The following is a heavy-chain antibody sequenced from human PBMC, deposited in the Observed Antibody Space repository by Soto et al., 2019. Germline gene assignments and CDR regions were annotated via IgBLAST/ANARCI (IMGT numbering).Heavy chain of an antibody. CDR3: ARHQLGAVRPKNNCFDP. CDR2: TYYRSKWYN. V-gene: IGHV6-1*01. J-gene: IGHJ5*02. D-gene: IGHD1-26*01. Sequence: SQTLSLTCAISGDSVSSNSAAWNWIRQSPSRGLEWLGRTYYRSKWYNDYAVSVKSRITINPDTSKNQFSLQLNSVTPADTAVYYCARHQLGAVRPKNNCFDPWGQGTLVTVSS. CDR1: GDSVSSNSAA.